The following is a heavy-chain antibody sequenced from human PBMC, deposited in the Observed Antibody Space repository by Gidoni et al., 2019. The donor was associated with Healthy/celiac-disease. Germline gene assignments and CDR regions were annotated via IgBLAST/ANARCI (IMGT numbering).Heavy chain of an antibody. CDR1: GYNFTSYD. V-gene: IGHV1-8*01. CDR3: ARVGELPILGYYYYGMDV. CDR2: MKPNSGNT. Sequence: QVQLVQSGAEVKKPGASVKVSCKASGYNFTSYDINWVRQATGQGREWMGWMKPNSGNTGYAQKCQGRVTMTRNTSISTAYMELSSLRSEDTAVYYCARVGELPILGYYYYGMDVWGQGTTVTVSS. J-gene: IGHJ6*02. D-gene: IGHD1-26*01.